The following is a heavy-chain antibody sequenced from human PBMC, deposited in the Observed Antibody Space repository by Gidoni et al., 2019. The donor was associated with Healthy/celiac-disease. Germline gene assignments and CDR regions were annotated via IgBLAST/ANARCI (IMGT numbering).Heavy chain of an antibody. CDR2: LMSMCSTI. J-gene: IGHJ4*02. D-gene: IGHD3-16*01. Sequence: QVQLVESGGGLVKPGGSLRRSCAASGFTFGDYYLGWIRQAQGKGLGGVSCLMSMCSTIYYADSLKGRFTISRDNAKNSLYLQMNSLRAEDTAVYYCARARGMVTPIDFDYWGQGTLVTVSS. CDR3: ARARGMVTPIDFDY. CDR1: GFTFGDYY. V-gene: IGHV3-11*01.